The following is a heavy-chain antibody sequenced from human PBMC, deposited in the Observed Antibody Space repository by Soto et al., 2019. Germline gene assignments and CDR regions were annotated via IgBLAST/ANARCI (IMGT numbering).Heavy chain of an antibody. D-gene: IGHD2-21*02. J-gene: IGHJ6*02. Sequence: PVGSLRLSCEASGFSFSTYSMHWVRQAPGKGLEWVSSIGRRSDIYYADSVKGRFTISRDNAKNLVSLQMNSLRDEDTAVYYCAREETAWPLAYGLDVWGQGTTVTVSS. CDR1: GFSFSTYS. CDR3: AREETAWPLAYGLDV. CDR2: IGRRSDI. V-gene: IGHV3-21*01.